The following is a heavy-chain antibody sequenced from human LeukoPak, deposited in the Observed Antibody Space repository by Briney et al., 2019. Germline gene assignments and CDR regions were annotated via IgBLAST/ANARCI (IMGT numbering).Heavy chain of an antibody. D-gene: IGHD3-22*01. CDR3: ARGSPINYYDSSGYYSGINYLDY. CDR2: IKQDGSEK. CDR1: GFTFSSYW. V-gene: IGHV3-7*03. J-gene: IGHJ4*02. Sequence: GGSLRLSCAASGFTFSSYWMTWVRQAPGKGLEWVGNIKQDGSEKYSVDSVKGRFTISRDNAKNSLYLQMNSLRAEDTAVYYCARGSPINYYDSSGYYSGINYLDYWGQGTLVTASS.